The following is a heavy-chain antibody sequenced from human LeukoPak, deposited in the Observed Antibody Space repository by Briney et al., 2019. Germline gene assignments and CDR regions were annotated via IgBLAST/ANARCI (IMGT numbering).Heavy chain of an antibody. J-gene: IGHJ4*02. Sequence: SETLSLTCTVSGASIRSYYWNWLRQPPGKGLEWIGYIYYSGSTNYNPSLTSRVTISLDTSKNQFSLKLSSVTAADTAVYYCARRRGNFWSDYYAFDYWGLGTLVTISS. CDR2: IYYSGST. CDR1: GASIRSYY. CDR3: ARRRGNFWSDYYAFDY. V-gene: IGHV4-59*08. D-gene: IGHD3-3*01.